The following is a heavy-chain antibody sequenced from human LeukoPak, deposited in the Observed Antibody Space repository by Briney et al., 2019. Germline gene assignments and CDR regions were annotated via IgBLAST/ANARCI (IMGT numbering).Heavy chain of an antibody. D-gene: IGHD4-17*01. CDR1: GFTFSSYS. CDR2: ISSSSSYI. J-gene: IGHJ4*02. V-gene: IGHV3-21*04. CDR3: AKDLARTVTTGYFDY. Sequence: GGSLRLSWAASGFTFSSYSMNWVRQAPGKGLEWVSSISSSSSYIYYADSVKGRFTISRDNSKNTLYLQMNSLRAEDTAVYYCAKDLARTVTTGYFDYWGQGTLVTVSS.